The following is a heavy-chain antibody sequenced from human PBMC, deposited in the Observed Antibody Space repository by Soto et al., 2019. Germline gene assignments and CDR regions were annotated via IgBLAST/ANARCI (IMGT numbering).Heavy chain of an antibody. CDR1: GLTFSSYG. CDR2: ISYDGSNK. CDR3: AKTSIAASNWFDP. V-gene: IGHV3-30*18. Sequence: QVKLVESGGGVVQPGRSLRLSCAASGLTFSSYGMHWVRQAPGKGLEWVAVISYDGSNKYYADSVKGRFTISRDNSKNTLYLQMNSLRAEDTAVYYCAKTSIAASNWFDPWGQGTLVTVSS. D-gene: IGHD6-6*01. J-gene: IGHJ5*02.